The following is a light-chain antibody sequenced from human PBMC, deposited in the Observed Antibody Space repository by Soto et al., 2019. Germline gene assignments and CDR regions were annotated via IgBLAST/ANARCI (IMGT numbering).Light chain of an antibody. V-gene: IGKV3-15*01. CDR1: QSVSSN. CDR2: GAS. J-gene: IGKJ2*01. Sequence: EIVMTQSPATLSVSPGERATLSCRASQSVSSNLAWYQQKPGQAPRLLIYGASTRVTGIPARFSGSGSGTEFTLTISSLQSEDFAVYYCQQYNNWPPMYTFGQGTKLEIK. CDR3: QQYNNWPPMYT.